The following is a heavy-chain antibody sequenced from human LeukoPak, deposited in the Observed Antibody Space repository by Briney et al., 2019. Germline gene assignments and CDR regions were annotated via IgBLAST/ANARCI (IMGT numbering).Heavy chain of an antibody. V-gene: IGHV1-69*05. CDR1: GGTFSSYA. D-gene: IGHD2-15*01. J-gene: IGHJ6*03. Sequence: GAPVKVSCKASGGTFSSYAISWVRQAPGQGLEWMGGIIPIFGTANYAQKFQGRVTITTDESTSTAYMELSSLRSEDTAVYYCASGYCSGGSCLSYMDVWGKGTTVTVSS. CDR2: IIPIFGTA. CDR3: ASGYCSGGSCLSYMDV.